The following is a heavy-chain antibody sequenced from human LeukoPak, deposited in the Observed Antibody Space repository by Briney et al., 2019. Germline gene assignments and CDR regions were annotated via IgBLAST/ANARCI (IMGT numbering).Heavy chain of an antibody. CDR1: GYTFTSYG. V-gene: IGHV1-2*02. Sequence: ASVTVSCKASGYTFTSYGISWVRQAPGKGLEWMGWINPNSGGTNYAQKFQGRVTMTRDTSISTAYMELSRLRSDDTAVYYCARDWDPYSGFDYWGQGTLVTVSS. D-gene: IGHD1-26*01. CDR3: ARDWDPYSGFDY. J-gene: IGHJ4*02. CDR2: INPNSGGT.